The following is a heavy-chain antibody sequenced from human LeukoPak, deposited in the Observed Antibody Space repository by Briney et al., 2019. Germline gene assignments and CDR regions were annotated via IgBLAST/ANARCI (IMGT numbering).Heavy chain of an antibody. CDR2: ISGSGGST. D-gene: IGHD4-17*01. CDR1: GFSFITYA. CDR3: AKVATVTTYALADY. V-gene: IGHV3-23*01. J-gene: IGHJ4*02. Sequence: GGSLRLSCAASGFSFITYAMTWVRQAPGKGLEWVSDISGSGGSTHYADSVKGRFTISRDNSKNTLYLQMNSLRAEDTAIYYCAKVATVTTYALADYWGQGTLVTVSS.